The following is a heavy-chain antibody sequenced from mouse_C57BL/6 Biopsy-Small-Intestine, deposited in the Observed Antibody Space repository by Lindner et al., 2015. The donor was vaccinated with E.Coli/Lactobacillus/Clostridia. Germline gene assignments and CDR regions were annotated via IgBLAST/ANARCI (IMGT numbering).Heavy chain of an antibody. CDR3: SRNPY. CDR2: LNPYNGDT. Sequence: VQLQESGPELVKPGASVKISCMASGYSLTDYFMNWVKQSHGRTLEWIGRLNPYNGDTFFNQKLKDKATFTIDKSSNTAHMELRSLTSEDSAVYYCSRNPYWGQGTTLTVSS. J-gene: IGHJ2*01. V-gene: IGHV1-20*01. CDR1: GYSLTDYF.